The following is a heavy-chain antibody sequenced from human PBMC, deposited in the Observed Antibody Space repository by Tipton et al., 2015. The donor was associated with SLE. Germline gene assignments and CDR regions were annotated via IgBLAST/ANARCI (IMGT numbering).Heavy chain of an antibody. J-gene: IGHJ6*03. V-gene: IGHV4-59*01. CDR3: ARAPAPTPPTHYYYYFMDV. D-gene: IGHD2-2*01. CDR2: ISYSGST. Sequence: LRLSCTVPDGSINTYYWSWIRQPPGKGLEWIGYISYSGSTNYNPSLKSRVTISVDTSENQFSLRLSSVTAADTAVYYCARAPAPTPPTHYYYYFMDVWGHGTTVTVSS. CDR1: DGSINTYY.